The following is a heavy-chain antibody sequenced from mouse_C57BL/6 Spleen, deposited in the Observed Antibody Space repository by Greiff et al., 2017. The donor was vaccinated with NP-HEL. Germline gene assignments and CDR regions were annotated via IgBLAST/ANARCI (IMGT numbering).Heavy chain of an antibody. CDR2: IYPGDGDT. Sequence: VQLVESGPELVKPGASVKISCKASGYAFSSSWMNWVKQRPGKGLEWIGRIYPGDGDTNYNGKFKGKATLTADKSSSTAYMQLSSLTSEDSAVYFCARFPYYYGSSAWFAYWGQGTLVTVSA. CDR3: ARFPYYYGSSAWFAY. J-gene: IGHJ3*01. V-gene: IGHV1-82*01. D-gene: IGHD1-1*01. CDR1: GYAFSSSW.